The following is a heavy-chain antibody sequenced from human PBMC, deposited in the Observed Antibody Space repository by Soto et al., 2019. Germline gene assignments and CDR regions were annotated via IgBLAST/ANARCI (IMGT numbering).Heavy chain of an antibody. J-gene: IGHJ4*02. CDR1: GYTFTSYE. CDR3: ARVVEGRLVVCDY. V-gene: IGHV1-8*01. D-gene: IGHD6-6*01. CDR2: MNPKSGIT. Sequence: QVQLVQSGAEVKKPGASVKVSCKASGYTFTSYEINWVRQATGQGLEWMGWMNPKSGITGYAQKFQGRVTMTRNTSKSTAYMELSSLRPEDTALYYCARVVEGRLVVCDYWGQGTLVTVSS.